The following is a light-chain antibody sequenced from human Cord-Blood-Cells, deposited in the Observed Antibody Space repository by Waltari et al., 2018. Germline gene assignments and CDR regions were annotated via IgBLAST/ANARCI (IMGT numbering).Light chain of an antibody. CDR1: QGISSW. V-gene: IGKV1-12*01. CDR3: QQANSFPRIT. CDR2: AAS. J-gene: IGKJ4*01. Sequence: DIQMTQSPSSVYASVVDRVTFAGRASQGISSWLAWYQQKPGKAPKLLIYAASSLQSGVPSRFSGSGSGTDFTLTISSLQPGDFATSYCQQANSFPRITFGGGTKVEIK.